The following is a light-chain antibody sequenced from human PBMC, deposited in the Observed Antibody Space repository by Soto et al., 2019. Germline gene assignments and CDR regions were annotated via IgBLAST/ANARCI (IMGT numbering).Light chain of an antibody. J-gene: IGKJ1*01. CDR2: WAS. V-gene: IGKV4-1*01. CDR3: QQYYTAPRT. CDR1: QSVLFSINQKNY. Sequence: DIVLTQSPDSVAVSLGERATINCKSSQSVLFSINQKNYLAWYHQKPGQPPKLLSYWASIRESGVPTRFSGRGYGTNFTLTISRLQAEDAAVYYCQQYYTAPRTFGLGTKVEVK.